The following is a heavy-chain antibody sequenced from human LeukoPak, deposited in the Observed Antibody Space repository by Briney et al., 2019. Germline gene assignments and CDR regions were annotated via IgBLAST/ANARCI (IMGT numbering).Heavy chain of an antibody. J-gene: IGHJ4*02. D-gene: IGHD3-10*01. CDR1: GLTFSSYE. V-gene: IGHV3-48*03. Sequence: GGSLRLSCAASGLTFSSYEMNWVRQAPGKGLEWVSYISSSGSTIYYADSVKGRFTISRDNAKNSLYLQMNSLRAEDTAVYYCAREDYYGSGSYYDYWGQGTLVTVSS. CDR3: AREDYYGSGSYYDY. CDR2: ISSSGSTI.